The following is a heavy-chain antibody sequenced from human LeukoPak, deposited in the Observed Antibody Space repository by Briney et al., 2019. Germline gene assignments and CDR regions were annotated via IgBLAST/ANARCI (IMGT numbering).Heavy chain of an antibody. D-gene: IGHD6-19*01. Sequence: GGSLRLSCAASGFAVETNYVSWGRQAPGEGLELLSVIYGGGTTYYADSVKGRVVIARDNPKNTVYLQMSSLRVEDTAVYYCAKGSSVAGTIFAYWGQGTRVTVSS. V-gene: IGHV3-66*01. CDR1: GFAVETNY. J-gene: IGHJ4*02. CDR2: IYGGGTT. CDR3: AKGSSVAGTIFAY.